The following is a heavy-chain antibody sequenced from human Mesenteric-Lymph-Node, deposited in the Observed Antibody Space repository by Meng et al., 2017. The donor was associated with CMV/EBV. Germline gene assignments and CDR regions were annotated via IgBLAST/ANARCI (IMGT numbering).Heavy chain of an antibody. J-gene: IGHJ3*02. CDR1: GFTFDGYA. CDR2: INSDESTT. D-gene: IGHD1-26*01. CDR3: ARDTSIVGADDAFDI. V-gene: IGHV3-74*01. Sequence: GESLKISCAASGFTFDGYAMHWVRQAPGKGLVWVSRINSDESTTSYADSVKGRFTISRDNAKNTLYLQMNSLRAEDTAVYYCARDTSIVGADDAFDIWGQGTMVTVSS.